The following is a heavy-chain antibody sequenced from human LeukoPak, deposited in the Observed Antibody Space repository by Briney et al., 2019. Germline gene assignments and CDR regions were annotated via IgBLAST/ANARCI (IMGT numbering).Heavy chain of an antibody. CDR1: GGSTSSYY. CDR2: IYYSGST. V-gene: IGHV4-59*08. J-gene: IGHJ5*02. Sequence: PSETLSLTCTVSGGSTSSYYWSWIRQPPGKGLEWIGYIYYSGSTNYNPSLKSRVTISVDTSKNQFSLKLSSVTAADTAVYYCARAARPDWFDPWGQGTLVTVSS. CDR3: ARAARPDWFDP. D-gene: IGHD6-6*01.